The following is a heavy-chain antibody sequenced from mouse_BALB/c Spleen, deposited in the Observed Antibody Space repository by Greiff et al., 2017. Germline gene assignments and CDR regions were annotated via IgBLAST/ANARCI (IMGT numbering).Heavy chain of an antibody. CDR3: ARYDGYYAIDY. CDR1: GVSITSGY. V-gene: IGHV3-8*02. D-gene: IGHD2-3*01. J-gene: IGHJ4*01. Sequence: EVQLLESGPSLVKPSQTLYLSCSVTGVSITSGYWNWIRKFPGNKLEYMGYISYSGSNYYNPALKSRISITRDTSKNQYYLQFNAVTTEDTATYYCARYDGYYAIDYWGQGTSVTVSS. CDR2: ISYSGSN.